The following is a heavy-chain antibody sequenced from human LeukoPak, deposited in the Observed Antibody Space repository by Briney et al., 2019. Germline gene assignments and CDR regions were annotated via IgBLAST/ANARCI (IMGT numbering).Heavy chain of an antibody. V-gene: IGHV3-23*01. Sequence: GGSLRLSCAASGFTFSNYGMAWVSQAPGKGLEWVSAISGSDGRTYYVDSVKGRFTISRDNSKNTLFLQMNSLRAEDTAVYYCAKEHYYGSGSYSPMNYWGQGTLVTVSP. J-gene: IGHJ4*02. CDR3: AKEHYYGSGSYSPMNY. D-gene: IGHD3-10*01. CDR2: ISGSDGRT. CDR1: GFTFSNYG.